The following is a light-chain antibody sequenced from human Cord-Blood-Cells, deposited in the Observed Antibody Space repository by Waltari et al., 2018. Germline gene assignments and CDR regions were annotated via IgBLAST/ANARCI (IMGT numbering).Light chain of an antibody. V-gene: IGKV3-15*01. J-gene: IGKJ4*01. CDR3: QQYNNWPPVT. CDR1: QSVSSN. CDR2: GAS. Sequence: IVMTQSPATLSASPGERAPLSCRASQSVSSNLAWYQHKPGQAPRLLIYGASTRATGIPSRFSGSGSGTEFTLTISSLQSEDFAVYYCQQYNNWPPVTFGGGTKVEIK.